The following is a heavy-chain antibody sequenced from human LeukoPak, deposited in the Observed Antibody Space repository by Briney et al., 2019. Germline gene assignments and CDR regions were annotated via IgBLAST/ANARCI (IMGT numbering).Heavy chain of an antibody. Sequence: SETLSLTCTVSGGSISSSSYYWGWIRQPPGKGLEWIGSIYYSGSTYYNPSLKSRVTISVDTSKNQFSLKLSSVTAADTAVYYCARDPEAYCGGDCYGYWGQGTLVTVFS. J-gene: IGHJ4*02. CDR1: GGSISSSSYY. D-gene: IGHD2-21*02. CDR2: IYYSGST. CDR3: ARDPEAYCGGDCYGY. V-gene: IGHV4-39*07.